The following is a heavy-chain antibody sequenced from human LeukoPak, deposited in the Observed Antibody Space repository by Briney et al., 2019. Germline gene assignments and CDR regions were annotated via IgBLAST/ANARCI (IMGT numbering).Heavy chain of an antibody. J-gene: IGHJ4*02. Sequence: GASVKVSCKASGYTFTSYYMHWVRQAPGQGLEWMGIINPSGGSTSYAQKFQGRVTMTRDMSTSTVYMELSSLRSEDTAVYYCTRGRHGGSSSWYFDYWGQGTLVTVSS. CDR1: GYTFTSYY. CDR2: INPSGGST. CDR3: TRGRHGGSSSWYFDY. V-gene: IGHV1-46*01. D-gene: IGHD6-13*01.